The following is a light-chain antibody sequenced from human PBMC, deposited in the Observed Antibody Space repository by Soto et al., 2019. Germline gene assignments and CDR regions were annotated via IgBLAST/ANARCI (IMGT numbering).Light chain of an antibody. Sequence: EIVLTQSPGTLSLSPGERATLSCRASQSVSSYYLAGYQQKPGQAPRLLIYAASRRATDIPDRFSGGGSGTDFTLTISRLEPEDFAVYYCQQCGSSPWTLVQGTKVDIK. CDR1: QSVSSYY. CDR3: QQCGSSPWT. J-gene: IGKJ1*01. CDR2: AAS. V-gene: IGKV3-20*01.